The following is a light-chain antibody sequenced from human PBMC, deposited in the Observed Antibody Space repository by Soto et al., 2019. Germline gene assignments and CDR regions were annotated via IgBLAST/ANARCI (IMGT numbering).Light chain of an antibody. J-gene: IGKJ1*01. CDR3: QQYDVYST. Sequence: DIQMTQSPSTLSASVGGTVTITCRASRPISGWLAWYQQKAGIAPKLLIYEASTLQSGVPSRFSGSGYGTEFTLTISRLQPDDSATYYCQQYDVYSTFGQGTKVEIK. CDR2: EAS. CDR1: RPISGW. V-gene: IGKV1-5*03.